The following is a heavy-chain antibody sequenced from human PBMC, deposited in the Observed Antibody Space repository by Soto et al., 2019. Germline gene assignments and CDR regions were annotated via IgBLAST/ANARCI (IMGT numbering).Heavy chain of an antibody. CDR2: IWYDGSNK. Sequence: QVHLVESGGGVVQPGRSLRLSCAASGFTFSSYGMHWVRQAPGKGLEWVAVIWYDGSNKYYADSVKGRFTISRDNSKNTLYLQMNSLRAEDTAVYYCARGVDYDILTGYYKTDSNWFDPWGQGTLVTVSS. V-gene: IGHV3-33*01. J-gene: IGHJ5*02. D-gene: IGHD3-9*01. CDR3: ARGVDYDILTGYYKTDSNWFDP. CDR1: GFTFSSYG.